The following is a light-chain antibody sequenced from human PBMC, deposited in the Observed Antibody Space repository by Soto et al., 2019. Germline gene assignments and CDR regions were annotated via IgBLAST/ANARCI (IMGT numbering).Light chain of an antibody. CDR1: QSVSNW. V-gene: IGKV1-5*01. Sequence: DIQMTHSPSTLSASVGARVTMTCRASQSVSNWLAWYQQKPGKAPKLLIYDASTLEDGVSSRFSGSGSGTEFTLSISSLQPDDYATYYCQQYTTYWPFGQGTKVDI. CDR3: QQYTTYWP. CDR2: DAS. J-gene: IGKJ1*01.